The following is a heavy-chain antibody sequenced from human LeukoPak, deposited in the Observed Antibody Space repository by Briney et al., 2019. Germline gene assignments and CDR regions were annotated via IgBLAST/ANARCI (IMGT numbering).Heavy chain of an antibody. CDR3: ARLDGSGSYGYFDY. CDR2: ICPGDSDT. D-gene: IGHD3-10*01. J-gene: IGHJ4*02. V-gene: IGHV5-51*01. CDR1: GYTFTRHW. Sequence: GESLKISCKGSGYTFTRHWIGWVRQTPGKGLEWMGIICPGDSDTRYSPSFEGQVTFSADKSSSTAYLQWSSLKASDTAMYYCARLDGSGSYGYFDYWGQGTLVTVSS.